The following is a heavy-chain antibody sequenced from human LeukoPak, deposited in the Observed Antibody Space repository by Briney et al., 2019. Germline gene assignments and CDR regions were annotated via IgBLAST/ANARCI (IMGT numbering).Heavy chain of an antibody. V-gene: IGHV3-48*01. CDR3: AGDTISGYDYNAFDI. CDR2: ISSSSSTI. D-gene: IGHD5-12*01. J-gene: IGHJ3*02. CDR1: GFTFSSYS. Sequence: GGSLRLSCAASGFTFSSYSMNWVRQAPGKGLEWVSYISSSSSTIYYADSVKGRFTISRDNAKNSLYLQMNSLRAEDTAVYYCAGDTISGYDYNAFDIWGQGTMVTVSS.